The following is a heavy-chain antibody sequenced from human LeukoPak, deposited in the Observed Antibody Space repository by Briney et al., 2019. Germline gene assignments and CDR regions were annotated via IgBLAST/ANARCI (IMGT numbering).Heavy chain of an antibody. CDR2: IYYSGST. CDR1: GGSISSYY. D-gene: IGHD6-6*01. Sequence: SETLSLTCTVSGGSISSYYWSWIRQPPGKGLEWIGYIYYSGSTNYNPSLKSRVTISVDTSKNQFSLKLSSVTAADTAVYYCARAIAAQEFDYWGQGALVTVSS. J-gene: IGHJ4*02. CDR3: ARAIAAQEFDY. V-gene: IGHV4-59*01.